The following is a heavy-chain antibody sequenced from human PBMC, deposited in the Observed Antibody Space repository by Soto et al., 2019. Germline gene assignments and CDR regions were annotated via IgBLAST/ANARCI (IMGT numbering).Heavy chain of an antibody. CDR2: FDPEDGET. Sequence: GASVKVSCKVSGYTLTELSMHWVRQAPGKGLEWMGGFDPEDGETIYAQKFQGRVTMTEDTSTDTAYMELSSLRSEDTAVYYCATEGATNPLDAFDIWGQGTMVTVSS. J-gene: IGHJ3*02. CDR1: GYTLTELS. V-gene: IGHV1-24*01. CDR3: ATEGATNPLDAFDI. D-gene: IGHD1-26*01.